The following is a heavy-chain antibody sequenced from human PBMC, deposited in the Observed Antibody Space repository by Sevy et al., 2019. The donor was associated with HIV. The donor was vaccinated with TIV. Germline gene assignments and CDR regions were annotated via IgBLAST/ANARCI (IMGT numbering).Heavy chain of an antibody. CDR1: GFTVSSNY. J-gene: IGHJ4*02. V-gene: IGHV3-53*01. Sequence: GGSLRLSCAASGFTVSSNYMSWVRQAPGKGLEWVSVIYSGGSTYYADSVKDRFTISRDNSKNTLYLQMNSLRAEDTAVYYCARGGRAFWSGYALTNWGQGTLVTVSS. CDR3: ARGGRAFWSGYALTN. D-gene: IGHD3-3*01. CDR2: IYSGGST.